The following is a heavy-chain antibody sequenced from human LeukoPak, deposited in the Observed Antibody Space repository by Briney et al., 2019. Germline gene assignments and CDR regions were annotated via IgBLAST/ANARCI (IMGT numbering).Heavy chain of an antibody. D-gene: IGHD2-15*01. Sequence: SXTLSLTCTVSGGSISSYYWSWVRQPAGKGLEWIGRIYTSGSTNYNPSLKSRVTMSVDTSKNQFSLKLSSVTAADTAVYYCAGDIVVVVAATRREYFQHWGQGTLVTVSS. CDR1: GGSISSYY. CDR3: AGDIVVVVAATRREYFQH. J-gene: IGHJ1*01. V-gene: IGHV4-4*07. CDR2: IYTSGST.